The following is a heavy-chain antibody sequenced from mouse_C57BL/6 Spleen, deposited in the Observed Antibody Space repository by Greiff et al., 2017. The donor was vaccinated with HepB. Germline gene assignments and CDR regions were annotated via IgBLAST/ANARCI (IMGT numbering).Heavy chain of an antibody. D-gene: IGHD3-2*02. J-gene: IGHJ2*01. Sequence: QVQLQQPGAELVMPGASVKLSCKASGYTFTSYWMHWVKQRPGQGLEWIGEIDPSDSYTNYNQKFKGKSTLTVDKSSSTAYMQLSSLTSEDSAVYYCARSASSGPFHFDYWGQGTTLTVSS. CDR1: GYTFTSYW. V-gene: IGHV1-69*01. CDR2: IDPSDSYT. CDR3: ARSASSGPFHFDY.